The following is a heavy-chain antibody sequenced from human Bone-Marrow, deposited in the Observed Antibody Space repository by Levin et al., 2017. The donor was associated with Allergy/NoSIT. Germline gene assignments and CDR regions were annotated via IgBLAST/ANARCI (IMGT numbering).Heavy chain of an antibody. CDR3: VRDGNNTLSYYDGYFDY. J-gene: IGHJ4*02. Sequence: PGGSLRLSCAASGFTFSSHSMNWVRQAPGKGLEWVSNIRGTGSPTYYADSVKGRFTISRDNAKNSLYLQMHSLRDEDTAVYYCVRDGNNTLSYYDGYFDYWGQGILVTVSS. V-gene: IGHV3-48*02. D-gene: IGHD3-10*01. CDR2: IRGTGSPT. CDR1: GFTFSSHS.